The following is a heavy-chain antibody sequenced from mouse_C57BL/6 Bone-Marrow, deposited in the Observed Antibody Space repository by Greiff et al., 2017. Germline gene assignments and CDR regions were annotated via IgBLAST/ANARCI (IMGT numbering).Heavy chain of an antibody. D-gene: IGHD5-5*01. CDR2: IYPRSGNT. CDR3: ARVGLYLFDY. V-gene: IGHV1-81*01. CDR1: GYTFTSYG. J-gene: IGHJ2*01. Sequence: VHLVESGAELVRPGASVKLSCKASGYTFTSYGISWVKQRTGQGLEWIGEIYPRSGNTYYNEKFKGKATLTADKSSSTAYMELRSLTSEDSAVYFCARVGLYLFDYWGQGTTLTVSS.